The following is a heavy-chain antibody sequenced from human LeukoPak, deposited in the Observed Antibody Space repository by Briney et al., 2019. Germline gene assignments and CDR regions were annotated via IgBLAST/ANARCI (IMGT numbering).Heavy chain of an antibody. J-gene: IGHJ3*02. CDR1: RYTFTRYR. CDR3: ARVEYAFDI. V-gene: IGHV1-18*01. CDR2: ISAYNGNT. Sequence: GASVKDSRMASRYTFTRYRISRVRQTPGQGLEWMGWISAYNGNTNYAKKLQGRVTMTTDTSTSTAYMELRSLRSDDTAVYYCARVEYAFDIWGQGTMVTVSS.